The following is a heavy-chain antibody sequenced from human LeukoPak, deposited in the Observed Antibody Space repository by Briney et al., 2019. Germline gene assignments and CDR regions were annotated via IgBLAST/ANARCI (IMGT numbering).Heavy chain of an antibody. CDR2: ISYSGST. CDR1: GGSISNYY. V-gene: IGHV4-59*01. D-gene: IGHD2-15*01. J-gene: IGHJ4*02. Sequence: SETLSLTCTVSGGSISNYYWSWIRQPPGKGLEWIGYISYSGSTISNPSLKSRVTISVDTPKNQFSLKLTSVTAADTALYYCARTKLYCSGGSCYSSLDYWGQGTLVTVSS. CDR3: ARTKLYCSGGSCYSSLDY.